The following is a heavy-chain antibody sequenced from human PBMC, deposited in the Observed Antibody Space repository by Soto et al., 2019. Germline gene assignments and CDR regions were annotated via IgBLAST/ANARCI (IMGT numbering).Heavy chain of an antibody. V-gene: IGHV3-64*01. CDR1: GFTFSDYA. J-gene: IGHJ4*02. D-gene: IGHD2-8*02. Sequence: EVQLVDSGGGLVQPGGSLRLSCAASGFTFSDYAMHWVGQAPGKGLEYVAAINSNGGGTYYATSVTGRFIISRDNSKNTLYLQMGGLRAEDMVVYYCARSTGGYWGQGTLVTVSS. CDR3: ARSTGGY. CDR2: INSNGGGT.